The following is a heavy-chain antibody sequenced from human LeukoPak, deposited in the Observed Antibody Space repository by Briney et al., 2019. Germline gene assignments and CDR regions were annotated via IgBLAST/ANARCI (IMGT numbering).Heavy chain of an antibody. CDR2: ISSSSSTI. CDR3: ARVDYGDYVWFDP. CDR1: GFTFSSYS. D-gene: IGHD4-17*01. J-gene: IGHJ5*02. V-gene: IGHV3-48*01. Sequence: GGSLRLSCAASGFTFSSYSMNWVRQAPGKGLEWVSYISSSSSTIYYADFVKGRFTISRDNAKNSLYLQMNSLRAEDTAVYYCARVDYGDYVWFDPWGQGTLVTVSS.